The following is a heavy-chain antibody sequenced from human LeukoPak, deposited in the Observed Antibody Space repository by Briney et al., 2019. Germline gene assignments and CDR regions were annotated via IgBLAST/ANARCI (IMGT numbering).Heavy chain of an antibody. D-gene: IGHD3-10*01. CDR3: ARGEVLLWFGESYYFDY. V-gene: IGHV1-69*06. CDR2: ITPIFGTA. CDR1: GGTFSSYA. J-gene: IGHJ4*02. Sequence: ASVKVSCKASGGTFSSYAISWVRQAPGQGLEWMGGITPIFGTANYAQKFQGRVTITADKSTSTAYMELSSLGSEDTAVYYCARGEVLLWFGESYYFDYWGQGTLVTVSS.